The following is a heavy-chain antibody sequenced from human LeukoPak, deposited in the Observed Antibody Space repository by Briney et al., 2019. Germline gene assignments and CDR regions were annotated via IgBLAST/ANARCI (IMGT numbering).Heavy chain of an antibody. CDR1: GGSISSYY. J-gene: IGHJ4*02. CDR2: IYYSGST. D-gene: IGHD6-19*01. Sequence: SETLSLTCTVSGGSISSYYWSWIRQPSGKGLEWIGYIYYSGSTNYNPSLKSRVTISVDTSKNQFSLKLSSVTAADTAVYYCARLDSSGWDRDYWGQGTLVTVSS. V-gene: IGHV4-59*01. CDR3: ARLDSSGWDRDY.